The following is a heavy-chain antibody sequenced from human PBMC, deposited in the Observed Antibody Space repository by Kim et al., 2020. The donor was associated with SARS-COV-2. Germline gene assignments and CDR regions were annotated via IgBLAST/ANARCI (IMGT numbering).Heavy chain of an antibody. CDR3: AREPDYGDYVGLDP. Sequence: ASVKVSCKASGYTFTSYAMNWVRQAPGQGLEWMGWINTNTGNPTYAQGFTGRFVFSLDTSVSTAYLQISSLKAEDTAVYYCAREPDYGDYVGLDPWGQGTLVTVSS. D-gene: IGHD4-17*01. CDR1: GYTFTSYA. J-gene: IGHJ5*02. CDR2: INTNTGNP. V-gene: IGHV7-4-1*02.